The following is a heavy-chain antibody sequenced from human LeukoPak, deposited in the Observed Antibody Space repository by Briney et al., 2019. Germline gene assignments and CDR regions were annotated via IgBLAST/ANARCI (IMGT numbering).Heavy chain of an antibody. CDR1: GYTFTSYD. J-gene: IGHJ6*03. CDR3: ARGSMGESNYYYYMDV. D-gene: IGHD3-16*01. V-gene: IGHV1-8*01. CDR2: MNPNSGNT. Sequence: ASVKVSCKASGYTFTSYDINWVRQATGQGLEWMGWMNPNSGNTGYAQKFQSRVTMTRNTSISTAYMELSSLRSEDTAVYYCARGSMGESNYYYYMDVWGKGTTVTVSS.